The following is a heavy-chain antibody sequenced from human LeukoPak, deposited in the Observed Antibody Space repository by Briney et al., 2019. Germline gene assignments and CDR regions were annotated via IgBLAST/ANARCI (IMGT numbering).Heavy chain of an antibody. CDR1: GYTFNNYG. V-gene: IGHV1-18*01. J-gene: IGHJ4*02. CDR3: ARDVASPWDTAMVSFDY. CDR2: ISAYNGNT. D-gene: IGHD5-18*01. Sequence: EASVKVSCKASGYTFNNYGINWVRQAPGQGLEWVGWISAYNGNTNYAQKLQGRVTMTTDTSTSTAYMELRSLRSDDTAVYYCARDVASPWDTAMVSFDYWGQGTLVTVSS.